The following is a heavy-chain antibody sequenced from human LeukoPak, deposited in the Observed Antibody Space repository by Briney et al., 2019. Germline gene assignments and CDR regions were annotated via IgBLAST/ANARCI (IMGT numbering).Heavy chain of an antibody. Sequence: SETLSLTCTVSGGSISGVYWNWIRQPPRKGLEWVGYIHTSGSTSFNPSLKSRLSFSIDTSKNQVSLRLSSVIATDTAVYYCTRRRGGWGEGELDFWGQGIPVTVST. CDR3: TRRRGGWGEGELDF. CDR1: GGSISGVY. V-gene: IGHV4-4*09. CDR2: IHTSGST. D-gene: IGHD3-16*01. J-gene: IGHJ4*02.